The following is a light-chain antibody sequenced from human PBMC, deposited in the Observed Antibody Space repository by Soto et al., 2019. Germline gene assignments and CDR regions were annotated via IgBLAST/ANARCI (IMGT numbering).Light chain of an antibody. CDR3: SSYAGSHNWVV. CDR2: EVN. V-gene: IGLV2-8*01. Sequence: QSALTQPPSASGSPGQSVTISCTGTSSDIGGYNYVSWYQHHPGKAPKLMIYEVNQRPSGVPDRFSGSKSGNTASLTVSGLQAEDEADYYCSSYAGSHNWVVFGGGTQLTVL. J-gene: IGLJ2*01. CDR1: SSDIGGYNY.